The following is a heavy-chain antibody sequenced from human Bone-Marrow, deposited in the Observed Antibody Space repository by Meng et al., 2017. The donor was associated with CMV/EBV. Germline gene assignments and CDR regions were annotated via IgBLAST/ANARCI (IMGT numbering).Heavy chain of an antibody. D-gene: IGHD5-24*01. CDR2: INPNSGGT. CDR1: GYTFTGYY. V-gene: IGHV1-2*02. J-gene: IGHJ3*02. CDR3: ARDQKARGMATIRRGNAFDI. Sequence: ASVKVSCKASGYTFTGYYMHWVRQAPGQGLEWMGWINPNSGGTNYAQKFQGRVTMTRDTSISTTYMELSRLRSDDTAVYYCARDQKARGMATIRRGNAFDIWGQGTMVTVSS.